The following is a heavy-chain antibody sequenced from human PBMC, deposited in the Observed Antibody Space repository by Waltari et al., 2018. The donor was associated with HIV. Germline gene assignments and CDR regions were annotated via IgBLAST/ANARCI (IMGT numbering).Heavy chain of an antibody. V-gene: IGHV3-30*04. CDR1: GFTFSTYA. D-gene: IGHD3-22*01. CDR2: ISFDGGNK. Sequence: QVQLVESGGGVVQPGRSLRLSCAASGFTFSTYAMHWVRQAPGKGLEWGALISFDGGNKNYADSVKGRFTISRDNSKNTLYLQMNSLRPDDTAVYYCARDLYYYESSGHWGQGTLVTVSS. J-gene: IGHJ4*02. CDR3: ARDLYYYESSGH.